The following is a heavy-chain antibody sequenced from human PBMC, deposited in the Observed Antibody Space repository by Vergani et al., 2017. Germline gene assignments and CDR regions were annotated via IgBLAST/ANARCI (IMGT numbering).Heavy chain of an antibody. V-gene: IGHV3-23*01. CDR3: ARDKGVHIAARPSRGMDV. Sequence: EVQLLESGGGLVQPGGSLRLSCAASGFTFSSYAMSWVRQAPGKGLEWVSAISGSGGSTYYADSVKGRFTISRDNSKNTLYLQMNSLRAEDTAVYYCARDKGVHIAARPSRGMDVWGQGTTVTVSS. D-gene: IGHD6-6*01. CDR2: ISGSGGST. J-gene: IGHJ6*02. CDR1: GFTFSSYA.